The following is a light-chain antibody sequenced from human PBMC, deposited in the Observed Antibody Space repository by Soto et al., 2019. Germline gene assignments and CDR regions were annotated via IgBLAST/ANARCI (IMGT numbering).Light chain of an antibody. V-gene: IGLV1-44*01. Sequence: QSVLTQPPSASGTPGQRVTFSCSGSSSNIGSYTVNWYQQLPGTAPKLLIYNNNQWPSGVPDRFSGSKSGTSASLAISGLQSEDEADYYCFSYTSSGTYVFGTGTKVTVL. J-gene: IGLJ1*01. CDR2: NNN. CDR1: SSNIGSYT. CDR3: FSYTSSGTYV.